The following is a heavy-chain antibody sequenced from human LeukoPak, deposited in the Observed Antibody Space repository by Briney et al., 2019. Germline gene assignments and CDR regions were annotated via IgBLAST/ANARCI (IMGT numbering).Heavy chain of an antibody. CDR3: AKGVGRPPGY. CDR1: GGSFNTYY. D-gene: IGHD1-26*01. CDR2: INHSGTT. Sequence: SETLSLTCDVYGGSFNTYYWTWIRQPPGKGLEWIGDINHSGTTNYNPSLKSRVTMSVDTSNNQFSLRLTSVTAADTAIYYCAKGVGRPPGYWGQGTLVTVSS. V-gene: IGHV4-34*01. J-gene: IGHJ4*02.